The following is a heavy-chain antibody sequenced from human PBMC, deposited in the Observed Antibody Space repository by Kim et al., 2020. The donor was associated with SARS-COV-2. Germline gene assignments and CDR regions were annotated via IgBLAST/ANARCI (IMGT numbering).Heavy chain of an antibody. V-gene: IGHV3-23*01. D-gene: IGHD6-13*01. CDR1: GFSFSSYA. Sequence: GGYLRLSCAASGFSFSSYAMSWVRQAPGKGLEWVSVISGSGGSTYYADSVKGRFTISRDNSKNTLYLQMNSLRAEDTALYYCATDSPPGVAAAGKNDYWGQGTLVTVSS. CDR2: ISGSGGST. J-gene: IGHJ4*02. CDR3: ATDSPPGVAAAGKNDY.